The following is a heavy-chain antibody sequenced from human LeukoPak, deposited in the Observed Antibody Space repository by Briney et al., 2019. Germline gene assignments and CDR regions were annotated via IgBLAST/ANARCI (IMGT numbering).Heavy chain of an antibody. Sequence: GESLKISCKGSGYRFTSYWIGWVRPMPGKGLEWMGFIYPGDSDTRYSPSFQGQVTISADKSISTAYLQWSSLKASDTAMYYCARSSSYSGYERYWGQGTLVTVSS. CDR1: GYRFTSYW. J-gene: IGHJ4*02. CDR2: IYPGDSDT. V-gene: IGHV5-51*01. D-gene: IGHD5-12*01. CDR3: ARSSSYSGYERY.